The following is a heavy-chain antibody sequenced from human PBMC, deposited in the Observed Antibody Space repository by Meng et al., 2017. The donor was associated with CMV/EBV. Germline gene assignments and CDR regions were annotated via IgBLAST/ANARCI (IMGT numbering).Heavy chain of an antibody. CDR2: ISSSGSTI. V-gene: IGHV3-48*03. CDR1: GFTFSSCE. Sequence: GESLTISRSVSGFTFSSCEMNWVRRAPGKGLEWVSYISSSGSTIYHADSVKGRFTISRDNAKNSLYLQMNSLRAEDTAVYYCARDGPIVVVRGHYGMDVWGQGTTVTVSS. J-gene: IGHJ6*02. CDR3: ARDGPIVVVRGHYGMDV. D-gene: IGHD2-2*01.